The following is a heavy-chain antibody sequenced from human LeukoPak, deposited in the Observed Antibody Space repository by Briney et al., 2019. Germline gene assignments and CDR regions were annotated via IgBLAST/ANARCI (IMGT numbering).Heavy chain of an antibody. CDR1: GGSFSGYY. CDR3: ARRIQLWFVNPSNWFDP. D-gene: IGHD5-18*01. Sequence: SETLSLTCAVYGGSFSGYYWSWIRQPPGKGLEWIGEINHSGSTNYDPSLKSRVTISVDTSKNQFSLKLSSVTAADTAVYYCARRIQLWFVNPSNWFDPWGQGTLVTVSS. CDR2: INHSGST. V-gene: IGHV4-34*01. J-gene: IGHJ5*02.